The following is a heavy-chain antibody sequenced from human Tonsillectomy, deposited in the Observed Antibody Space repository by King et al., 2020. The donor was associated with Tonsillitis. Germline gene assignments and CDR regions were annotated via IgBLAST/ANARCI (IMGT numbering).Heavy chain of an antibody. J-gene: IGHJ4*02. CDR3: AKGVANYGGASLWYDY. CDR1: GFIFRNYA. D-gene: IGHD4-23*01. CDR2: TSGSGVTT. Sequence: VQLVESGGGLEQPGGSLRLSCAASGFIFRNYAMNWVRLAPGKGLEWVSSTSGSGVTTYFADSVRGRFTISRDNSTNTLYLQMNSLRAEDTAVYYCAKGVANYGGASLWYDYWGQGTLVTVSS. V-gene: IGHV3-23*04.